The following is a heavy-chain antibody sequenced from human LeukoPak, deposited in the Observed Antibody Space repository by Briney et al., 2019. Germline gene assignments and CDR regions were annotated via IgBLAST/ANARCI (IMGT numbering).Heavy chain of an antibody. V-gene: IGHV4-34*01. CDR3: ASRYCSGGSCAFDY. CDR1: GGSFSGYY. J-gene: IGHJ4*02. CDR2: INHSGST. Sequence: PSETLSLTCTVSGGSFSGYYWSWIRQPPGKGLEWIGEINHSGSTNYNPSLKSRVTISVDTSKNQFSLKLSSVTAADTAVYYCASRYCSGGSCAFDYWGQGTLVTVSS. D-gene: IGHD2-15*01.